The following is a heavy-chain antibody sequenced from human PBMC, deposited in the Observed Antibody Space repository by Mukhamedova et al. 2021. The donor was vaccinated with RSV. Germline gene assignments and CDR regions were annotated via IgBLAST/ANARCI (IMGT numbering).Heavy chain of an antibody. CDR3: ARDVGIENSYFDF. V-gene: IGHV4-39*07. D-gene: IGHD1-26*01. J-gene: IGHJ4*02. Sequence: GWIRQAPGKGLEWIGNISYGGNTHFNPSLKSRVIILLDTSKNQFSLRMNSVTAADTAGYYCARDVGIENSYFDFWGQGTLVTVSS. CDR2: ISYGGNT.